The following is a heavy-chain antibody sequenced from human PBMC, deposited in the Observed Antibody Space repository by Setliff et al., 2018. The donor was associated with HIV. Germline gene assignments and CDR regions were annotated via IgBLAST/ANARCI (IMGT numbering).Heavy chain of an antibody. CDR1: GFTFGDYA. Sequence: QAGGSLRLSCTASGFTFGDYAMSWVRQAPGKGLEWVGFIRGKGYGGTTEYAASVKGRFTISRDDSKSIAYLQMNSLKTEDTAVYYCTRSGYCTNGVCYPYCFDYWGQGTLVTVSS. CDR2: IRGKGYGGTT. V-gene: IGHV3-49*04. D-gene: IGHD2-8*01. CDR3: TRSGYCTNGVCYPYCFDY. J-gene: IGHJ4*02.